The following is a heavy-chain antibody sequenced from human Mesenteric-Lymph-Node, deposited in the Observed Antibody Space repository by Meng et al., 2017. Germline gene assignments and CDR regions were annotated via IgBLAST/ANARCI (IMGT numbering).Heavy chain of an antibody. J-gene: IGHJ3*02. V-gene: IGHV1-2*06. CDR1: GYTFIDHY. D-gene: IGHD6-19*01. Sequence: ASVKVSCKTSGYTFIDHYIHWVRQAPGQGLEWLGRINPNNGGTNYPQRFRGRVTMTRDTSITTAYMDLSSLRSDDTAVYYCAREKVSVPGSDDAFDIWGQGTMVTVSS. CDR2: INPNNGGT. CDR3: AREKVSVPGSDDAFDI.